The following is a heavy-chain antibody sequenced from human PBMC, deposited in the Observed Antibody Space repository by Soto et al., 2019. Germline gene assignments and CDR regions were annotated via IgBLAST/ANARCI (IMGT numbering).Heavy chain of an antibody. V-gene: IGHV1-2*02. J-gene: IGHJ4*02. CDR3: ARGGYSSWWLGGY. D-gene: IGHD6-13*01. Sequence: ASVKVSCKASGYTFTGYYMHWVRQAPGQGLEWMGWINPNSGGTNYAQKFQGRVTMTRDTPISTAYMELSRLRSDDTAVYYCARGGYSSWWLGGYWGQGTLVTVSS. CDR2: INPNSGGT. CDR1: GYTFTGYY.